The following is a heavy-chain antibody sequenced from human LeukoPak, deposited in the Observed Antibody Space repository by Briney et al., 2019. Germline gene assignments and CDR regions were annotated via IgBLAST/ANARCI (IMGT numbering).Heavy chain of an antibody. CDR3: ARAVYSGGGCYFGVECWYFDL. V-gene: IGHV4-4*02. CDR1: GGSISSSNW. D-gene: IGHD2-15*01. Sequence: SETLSLTCAVSGGSISSSNWWSWVRQPPGKGLEWIGEIYHSGSTNYNPSLKSRVTISVDKSKNQFSLKLSSVTAADTAVYYCARAVYSGGGCYFGVECWYFDLWGRGTLVTVSS. CDR2: IYHSGST. J-gene: IGHJ2*01.